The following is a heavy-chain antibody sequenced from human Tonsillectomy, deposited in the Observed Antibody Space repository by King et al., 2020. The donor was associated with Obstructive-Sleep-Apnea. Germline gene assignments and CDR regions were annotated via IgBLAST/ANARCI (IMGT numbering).Heavy chain of an antibody. Sequence: QLQESGPGLVKPSETLSLTCTVSGGSISSSSYYWGWIRQPPGKGLEWIGSIYYSGSTNYNPSLKSRVTISIDTSKNQFSLKLGSVTAADTAVYYCERVPYITGWSGWFDPWGQGTLVTVSS. CDR3: ERVPYITGWSGWFDP. CDR1: GGSISSSSYY. V-gene: IGHV4-39*07. D-gene: IGHD6-19*01. CDR2: IYYSGST. J-gene: IGHJ5*02.